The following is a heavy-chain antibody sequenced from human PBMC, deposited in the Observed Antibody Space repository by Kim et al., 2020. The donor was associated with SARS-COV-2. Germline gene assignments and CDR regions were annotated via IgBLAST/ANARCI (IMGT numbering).Heavy chain of an antibody. Sequence: TNYNPSLKSRVTISLDKSKNHFSLNLNSVTAADTAVYYCSGSSGWYRLDYWGQGTLVTVSS. D-gene: IGHD6-19*01. CDR3: SGSSGWYRLDY. V-gene: IGHV4-4*02. J-gene: IGHJ4*02. CDR2: T.